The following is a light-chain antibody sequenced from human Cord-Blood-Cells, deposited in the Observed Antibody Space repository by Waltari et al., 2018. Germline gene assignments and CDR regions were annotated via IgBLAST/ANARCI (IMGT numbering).Light chain of an antibody. Sequence: DIVLTQSPDSLAVCLGERATIYCKPSQSVLYSSNNKNSLAWYQQTPGQPPKLLIYWASTCESGVPYRFSGSGSGTDFTLTSSSLQAEDVAVYDCEQYYSAPRTFGQGTKVEIK. J-gene: IGKJ1*01. CDR3: EQYYSAPRT. CDR2: WAS. CDR1: QSVLYSSNNKNS. V-gene: IGKV4-1*01.